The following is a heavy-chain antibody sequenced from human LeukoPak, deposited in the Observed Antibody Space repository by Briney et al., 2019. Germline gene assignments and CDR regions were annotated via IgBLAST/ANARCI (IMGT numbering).Heavy chain of an antibody. CDR3: ARDVLR. Sequence: PSQTLSLTCTVSGDFITSVGYYWRWIRQRPGKGLEWIGYIYKTGSTYCNPSLKSRFTMSVDTSRNQFSMKLNSVTAADTAVYYCARDVLRWGQGTLVTAS. J-gene: IGHJ4*02. V-gene: IGHV4-31*03. CDR1: GDFITSVGYY. CDR2: IYKTGST.